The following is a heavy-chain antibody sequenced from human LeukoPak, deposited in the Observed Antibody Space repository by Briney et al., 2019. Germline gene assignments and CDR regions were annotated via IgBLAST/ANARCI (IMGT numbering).Heavy chain of an antibody. D-gene: IGHD3-10*01. J-gene: IGHJ5*02. V-gene: IGHV1-8*01. CDR1: GYTFTSYD. Sequence: GASVKVSCKASGYTFTSYDINWVRQATGQGVEWMGWMNPNSGKTGYAQKFQGRVTMTRNTSISTAYMELSSLRSEDTAVYYCARGGAMYYYGSGSSNWFDPWGQGTLVTVSS. CDR2: MNPNSGKT. CDR3: ARGGAMYYYGSGSSNWFDP.